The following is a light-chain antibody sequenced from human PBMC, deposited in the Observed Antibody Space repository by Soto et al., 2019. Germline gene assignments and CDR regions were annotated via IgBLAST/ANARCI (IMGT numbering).Light chain of an antibody. V-gene: IGKV1-9*01. CDR1: YGISSS. CDR2: DSS. J-gene: IGKJ2*01. Sequence: DIQLPQSPSFLSASVEDRVTISCRASYGISSSLAWYQQEPGKPPKLLIYDSSTLHTGVPSRFTGSGSGKNFPLTISALQFGDVATYFCQQLSHYPYTFGQGTKLEI. CDR3: QQLSHYPYT.